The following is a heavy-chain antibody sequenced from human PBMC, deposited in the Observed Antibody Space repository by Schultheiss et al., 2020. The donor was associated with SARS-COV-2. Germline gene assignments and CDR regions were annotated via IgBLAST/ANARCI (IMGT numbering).Heavy chain of an antibody. CDR1: GFTFSSYA. CDR3: ARDLCSTSCYRWGYYYGMDV. CDR2: ISGSGGST. J-gene: IGHJ6*02. Sequence: GESLKISCAASGFTFSSYAMSWVRQAPGKGLEWVSAISGSGGSTYYADSVKGRFTISRDNAKNSLYLQMNSLRAEDTAVYYCARDLCSTSCYRWGYYYGMDVWGQGTTVTVSS. V-gene: IGHV3-23*01. D-gene: IGHD2-2*02.